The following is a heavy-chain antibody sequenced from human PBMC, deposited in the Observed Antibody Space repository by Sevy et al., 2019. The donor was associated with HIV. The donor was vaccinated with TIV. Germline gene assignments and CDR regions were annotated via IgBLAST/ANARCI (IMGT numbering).Heavy chain of an antibody. CDR2: IKNETDGGRT. CDR1: GFPFSDAW. J-gene: IGHJ3*01. D-gene: IGHD1-7*01. CDR3: TTDGGTATTWVRAFDL. V-gene: IGHV3-15*01. Sequence: GGSLRLSCAASGFPFSDAWMNWVRQAPGKGLEWVGLIKNETDGGRTEYAATVKGRSTISRDDSKNTLYLHMSSLKTEDTAIYYCTTDGGTATTWVRAFDLWGQGTMVTVSS.